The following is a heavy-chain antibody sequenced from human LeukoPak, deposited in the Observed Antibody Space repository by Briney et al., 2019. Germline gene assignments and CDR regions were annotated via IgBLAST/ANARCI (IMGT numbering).Heavy chain of an antibody. V-gene: IGHV3-30*02. CDR2: IRSDGSNK. Sequence: GGSLRLSCAASGFTFSSYGMHWVRQAPGKGLEWVAFIRSDGSNKYYADSVRGRFTISRDNSKNTLYLQMNSLRAEDSAVYYCAEDQFKPSAITMLRGARGYYYFMDVWGKGTTVTISS. CDR1: GFTFSSYG. J-gene: IGHJ6*03. CDR3: AEDQFKPSAITMLRGARGYYYFMDV. D-gene: IGHD3-10*01.